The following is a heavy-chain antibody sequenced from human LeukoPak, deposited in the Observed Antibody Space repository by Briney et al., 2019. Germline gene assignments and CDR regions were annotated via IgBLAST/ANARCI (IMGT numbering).Heavy chain of an antibody. CDR3: ARGGPAAGRFDY. V-gene: IGHV3-13*01. Sequence: GGSLRLSCAASGFSFSDYDIHWVRQGPEKGLEWVSALGAAGNTYYADSVKGRFTISRDNSKNTLYLQMNSLRAEDTAVYYCARGGPAAGRFDYWGQGNLVTVSS. CDR1: GFSFSDYD. D-gene: IGHD6-13*01. CDR2: LGAAGNT. J-gene: IGHJ4*02.